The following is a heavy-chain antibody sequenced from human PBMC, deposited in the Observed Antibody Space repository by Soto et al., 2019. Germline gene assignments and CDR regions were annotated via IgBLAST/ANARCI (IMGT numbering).Heavy chain of an antibody. D-gene: IGHD3-3*01. CDR1: GYTFTGYY. CDR3: ARDMGVVFWSGLGPY. Sequence: QVQLVQSGAEVKKPGASVKVSCKASGYTFTGYYMPWVRQAPGQGLEWMGWINPNSGGTNYAQKFQGRVTMTRDTSISTAYRDLSRLRSDDTAVYYCARDMGVVFWSGLGPYWGQGTLVTVSS. V-gene: IGHV1-2*02. J-gene: IGHJ4*02. CDR2: INPNSGGT.